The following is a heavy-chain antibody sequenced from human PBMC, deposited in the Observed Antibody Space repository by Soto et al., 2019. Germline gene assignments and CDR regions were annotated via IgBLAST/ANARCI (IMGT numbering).Heavy chain of an antibody. Sequence: GGSLRLSCAASGFTFSDYYMSWVRQAPGKGLEWISYITPSGSTISYADSVKGRFTISRDNAKNSVYLQMNSLRAEDTAVYYCARGHYGMDVWGQGTTVTVSS. J-gene: IGHJ6*02. CDR2: ITPSGSTI. CDR3: ARGHYGMDV. CDR1: GFTFSDYY. V-gene: IGHV3-11*01.